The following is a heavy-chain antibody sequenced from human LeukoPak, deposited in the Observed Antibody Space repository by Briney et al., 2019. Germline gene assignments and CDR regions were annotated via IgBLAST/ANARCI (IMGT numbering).Heavy chain of an antibody. D-gene: IGHD6-13*01. Sequence: GGSLRLSCAASGFAFSLYWMSWVRQAPGKGLEWVANIKQDGTEKYYVDSVKGRFTISKDNAKNSLYLQMNSLRAEDTAVYYCARDRVSSSSWHEDGDAFDIWGQGTMVTVSS. CDR2: IKQDGTEK. V-gene: IGHV3-7*01. CDR3: ARDRVSSSSWHEDGDAFDI. CDR1: GFAFSLYW. J-gene: IGHJ3*02.